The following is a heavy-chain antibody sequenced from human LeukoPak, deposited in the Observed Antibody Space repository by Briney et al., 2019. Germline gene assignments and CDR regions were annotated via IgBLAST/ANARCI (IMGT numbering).Heavy chain of an antibody. CDR2: IYYSGST. CDR3: ARYYDILTGYTQGDWFDP. D-gene: IGHD3-9*01. V-gene: IGHV4-38-2*02. J-gene: IGHJ5*02. CDR1: GYSISSGYY. Sequence: SETLSLTCTVSGYSISSGYYWGWIRQPPGKGLEWIGSIYYSGSTYYNPSLKSRVTISVDTSKNQFSLKLSSVTAADTAVYYCARYYDILTGYTQGDWFDPWGQGTLVTVSS.